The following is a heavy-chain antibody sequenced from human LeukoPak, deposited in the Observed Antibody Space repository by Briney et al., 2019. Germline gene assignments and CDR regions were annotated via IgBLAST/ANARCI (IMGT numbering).Heavy chain of an antibody. CDR2: IGSDGFTI. J-gene: IGHJ4*02. CDR1: GFTLSNSG. D-gene: IGHD6-13*01. CDR3: AREVRIAAASLDY. V-gene: IGHV3-48*03. Sequence: GGSLRLSCAASGFTLSNSGMHWVRQAPGKGLEWVSYIGSDGFTIYYAESVRGRFTISRDNAKNSLYLQMNSLRAEDTAVYYCAREVRIAAASLDYWGQGTLVTVSS.